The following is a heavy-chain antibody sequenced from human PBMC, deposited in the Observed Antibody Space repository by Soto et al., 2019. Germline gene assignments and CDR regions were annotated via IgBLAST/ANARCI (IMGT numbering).Heavy chain of an antibody. Sequence: SETLSLTCTVSGGSISSGGYSWNWIRQHPGKGLEWIGYIYSSGTTYYNPSLRSRLTISIDTSQNLFSLKLSSVTAADTAVYFCAREEAVRLQRRSDSSGQGTLVTVSS. D-gene: IGHD6-6*01. J-gene: IGHJ5*01. CDR1: GGSISSGGYS. CDR2: IYSSGTT. V-gene: IGHV4-31*03. CDR3: AREEAVRLQRRSDS.